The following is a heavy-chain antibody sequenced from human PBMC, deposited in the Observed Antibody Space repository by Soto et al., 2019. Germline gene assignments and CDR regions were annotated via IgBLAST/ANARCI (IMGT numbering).Heavy chain of an antibody. CDR3: ARETQVLRFLEWLPQTMDV. J-gene: IGHJ6*02. CDR2: INHSGST. V-gene: IGHV4-34*01. CDR1: GGSFSGYY. Sequence: SETLSLTCAVYGGSFSGYYWSWIRQPPGKGLEWIGEINHSGSTNYNPSLKSRVTISVDTPKNQFSLKLSSVTAADTAVYYCARETQVLRFLEWLPQTMDVWGQGTTVTVSS. D-gene: IGHD3-3*01.